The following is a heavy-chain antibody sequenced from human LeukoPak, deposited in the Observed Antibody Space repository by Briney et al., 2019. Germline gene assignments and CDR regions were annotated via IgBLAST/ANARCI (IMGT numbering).Heavy chain of an antibody. Sequence: GESLKISCKGSGYSFTSCWIGWVRQMPGKGLEWMGIIYPGDSDTRYSPSFQGQVTISADKSISTAYLQCSSLKASDTAMYYCAREAGLGIAVAGTGDAFDIWGQGTMVTVSS. D-gene: IGHD6-19*01. CDR1: GYSFTSCW. J-gene: IGHJ3*02. CDR2: IYPGDSDT. CDR3: AREAGLGIAVAGTGDAFDI. V-gene: IGHV5-51*01.